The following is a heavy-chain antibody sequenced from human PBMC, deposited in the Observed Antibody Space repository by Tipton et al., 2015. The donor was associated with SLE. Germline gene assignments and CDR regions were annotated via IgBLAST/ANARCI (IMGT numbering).Heavy chain of an antibody. D-gene: IGHD2-21*01. J-gene: IGHJ6*02. V-gene: IGHV4-34*01. Sequence: TLSLTCAVYGVSFSGYYWSWIRQPPGKGLEWIGEINHSGSTNYNPSLKSRVTISVDTSKNQFSLKLSSVTAADTAVYYCAGGDCGGDCYTDHYGMDVWGQGTTVTVSS. CDR2: INHSGST. CDR1: GVSFSGYY. CDR3: AGGDCGGDCYTDHYGMDV.